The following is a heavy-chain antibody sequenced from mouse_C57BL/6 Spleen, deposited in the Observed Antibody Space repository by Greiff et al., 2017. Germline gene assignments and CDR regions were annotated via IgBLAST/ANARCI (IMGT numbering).Heavy chain of an antibody. D-gene: IGHD1-1*01. CDR1: GYTFTSYW. V-gene: IGHV1-64*01. CDR3: ARSGTTVVATRYFDV. J-gene: IGHJ1*03. CDR2: IHPNSGST. Sequence: QVQLQQPGAELVKPGASVKLSCKASGYTFTSYWMHWVKQRPGQGLEWIGMIHPNSGSTNYNEKFKSKATLTVDKSSSTAYMQLSSLTSEDSAVYYGARSGTTVVATRYFDVWGTGTTVTVSA.